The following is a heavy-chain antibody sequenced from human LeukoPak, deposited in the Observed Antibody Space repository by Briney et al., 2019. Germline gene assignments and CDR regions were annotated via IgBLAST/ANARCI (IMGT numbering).Heavy chain of an antibody. CDR2: INPNSGGT. CDR3: ARGGMAPSYDYGDYLTTNPFDY. Sequence: GASVKVSCKASGYTFTGYYMHWVRQAPGQGLEWMAWINPNSGGTNYVEKFQGRVTMTRDTSISTAYMELSRLRSDDTAVYYCARGGMAPSYDYGDYLTTNPFDYWGQGTLVTVSS. J-gene: IGHJ4*02. D-gene: IGHD4-17*01. CDR1: GYTFTGYY. V-gene: IGHV1-2*02.